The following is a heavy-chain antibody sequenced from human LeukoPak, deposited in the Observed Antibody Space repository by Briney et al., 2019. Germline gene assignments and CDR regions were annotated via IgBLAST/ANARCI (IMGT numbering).Heavy chain of an antibody. CDR3: AKAPPDFWSGFDP. J-gene: IGHJ5*02. CDR1: GFTFDDYA. CDR2: ISWNSGSI. V-gene: IGHV3-9*01. D-gene: IGHD3-3*01. Sequence: GRSLRLSCAASGFTFDDYAMHWVRQAPGKGLEWVSGISWNSGSIGYADSVKGQFTISRDNAKNSLYLQMNSLRAEDTALYYCAKAPPDFWSGFDPWGQGTLVTVSS.